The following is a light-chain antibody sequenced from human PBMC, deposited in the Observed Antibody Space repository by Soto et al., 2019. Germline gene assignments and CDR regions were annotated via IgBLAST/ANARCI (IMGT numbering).Light chain of an antibody. CDR2: DAS. CDR1: HSISSY. V-gene: IGKV1-33*01. Sequence: IQLTQSPSSLSASVGDRVTITCRASHSISSYLNWYQQKPGKAPKLLIYDASNLETGVPSRFSGSGSGTDFTFTISSLQPEDIATYYCQQYDNPPITFGQGTRLEIK. CDR3: QQYDNPPIT. J-gene: IGKJ5*01.